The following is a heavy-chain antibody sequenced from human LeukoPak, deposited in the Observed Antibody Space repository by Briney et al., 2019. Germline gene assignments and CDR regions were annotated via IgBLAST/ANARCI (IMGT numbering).Heavy chain of an antibody. Sequence: GASVKVSCKASGYTFTGYYMHWVRQAPGQGLEWMGWINPNSGGTNYAQKFQGRVTMTRDTSISTAYMELSRLRSDDTAVYYCAREDIVVVSAAKSRWFDPWGQGTLVTVSS. D-gene: IGHD2-2*01. V-gene: IGHV1-2*02. CDR2: INPNSGGT. J-gene: IGHJ5*02. CDR3: AREDIVVVSAAKSRWFDP. CDR1: GYTFTGYY.